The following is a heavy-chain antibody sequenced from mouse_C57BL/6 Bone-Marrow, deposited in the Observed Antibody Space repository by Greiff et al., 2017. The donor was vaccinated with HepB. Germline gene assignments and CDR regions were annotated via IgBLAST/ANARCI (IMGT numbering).Heavy chain of an antibody. CDR3: ARDDCYGSSPFDY. J-gene: IGHJ2*01. CDR2: SRNKANDYTT. V-gene: IGHV7-1*01. CDR1: GFTFSDFY. D-gene: IGHD1-1*01. Sequence: EVMLVESGGGLVQSGRSLRLSCATSGFTFSDFYMEWVRQAPGKGLEWIAASRNKANDYTTEYSASVKGRFIVSRDTSQSILYLQMNALRAEDTAIYYCARDDCYGSSPFDYWGQGTTLTVSS.